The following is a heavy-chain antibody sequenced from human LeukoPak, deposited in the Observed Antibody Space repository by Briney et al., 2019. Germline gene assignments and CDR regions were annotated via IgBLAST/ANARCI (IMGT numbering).Heavy chain of an antibody. CDR3: ARVWRCADGVCPDVFES. J-gene: IGHJ4*02. D-gene: IGHD2-8*01. Sequence: GASAKVSCKASGYTFTDYYIRWVRQAPGQGLEWMGWIVPKSGGTHYAQNFQGRVTMTRDTSINTAYLDLRSLRSDDTAVYYCARVWRCADGVCPDVFESWGQGTLVIVSS. V-gene: IGHV1-2*02. CDR2: IVPKSGGT. CDR1: GYTFTDYY.